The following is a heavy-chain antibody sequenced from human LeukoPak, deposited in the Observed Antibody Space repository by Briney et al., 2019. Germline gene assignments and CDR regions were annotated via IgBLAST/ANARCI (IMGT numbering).Heavy chain of an antibody. V-gene: IGHV1-69*04. CDR2: IIPIFGVA. CDR3: AGGSYYDSSGYSSDY. J-gene: IGHJ4*02. Sequence: SVKVSCKASGGTFSSYAISWVRQAPGQGLEWMGRIIPIFGVANYAQKFQGRVTITANKSTSTAYMELSSLRSEDTAVYYCAGGSYYDSSGYSSDYWGQGTLVTVSS. D-gene: IGHD3-22*01. CDR1: GGTFSSYA.